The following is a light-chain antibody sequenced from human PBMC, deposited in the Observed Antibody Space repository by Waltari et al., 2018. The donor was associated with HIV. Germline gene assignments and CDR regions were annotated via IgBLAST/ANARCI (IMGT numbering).Light chain of an antibody. V-gene: IGKV1-27*01. CDR2: AAS. Sequence: DIQMSQAPSSLSASVGDRVTITCRASRDIGNDLAWYQQKSGEVPKLLMYAASALRSGVPSRFRGSGSGTDFTLTINGLQPEDVGSYYCQNYDSVPVAFGQGTRLEI. CDR3: QNYDSVPVA. J-gene: IGKJ5*01. CDR1: RDIGND.